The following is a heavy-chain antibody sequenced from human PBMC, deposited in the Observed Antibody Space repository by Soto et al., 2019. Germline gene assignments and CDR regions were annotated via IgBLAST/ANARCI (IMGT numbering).Heavy chain of an antibody. V-gene: IGHV4-30-2*01. Sequence: QLQLQESGSGLVKPSQTLSLTCAVSGGSISSGGYSWSWIRQPPGKGLEWIGYMYHSGSTYYNPSPKCRVTISIRRSKNQFSLKLRSVTAADTAVYYGARVQDYGGKGSLVTVSS. CDR2: MYHSGST. CDR3: ARVQDY. D-gene: IGHD1-1*01. CDR1: GGSISSGGYS. J-gene: IGHJ4*02.